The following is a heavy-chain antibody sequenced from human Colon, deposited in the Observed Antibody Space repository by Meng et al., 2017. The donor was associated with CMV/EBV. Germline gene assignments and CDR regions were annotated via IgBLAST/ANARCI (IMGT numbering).Heavy chain of an antibody. J-gene: IGHJ4*02. V-gene: IGHV1-18*04. CDR3: ARFTVFGVVPKFYFDY. CDR1: GYTFTNYY. Sequence: ASVKVSCKASGYTFTNYYIHWVRQAPGQGLEWMGWISGFNGKTKHAQKVQGRVTLTTDTSTSTAYMDLRSLRSDDTAVYYCARFTVFGVVPKFYFDYWGQGTLVTVSS. CDR2: ISGFNGKT. D-gene: IGHD3-3*01.